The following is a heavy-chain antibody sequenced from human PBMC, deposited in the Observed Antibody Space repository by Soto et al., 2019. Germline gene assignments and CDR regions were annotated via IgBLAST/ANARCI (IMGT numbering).Heavy chain of an antibody. CDR1: GGTFSSYA. J-gene: IGHJ1*01. CDR3: ASGYYYDSSGYYTDFQH. V-gene: IGHV1-69*01. CDR2: IIPIFGTA. D-gene: IGHD3-22*01. Sequence: QVQLVQSGAEVKKPGSSVKVSCKASGGTFSSYAISWVRQAPGQGLEWMGGIIPIFGTANYAQKYQGRVTITADESTSTAYMELSSLRSEDTAVYYCASGYYYDSSGYYTDFQHWGQGTLVTVSS.